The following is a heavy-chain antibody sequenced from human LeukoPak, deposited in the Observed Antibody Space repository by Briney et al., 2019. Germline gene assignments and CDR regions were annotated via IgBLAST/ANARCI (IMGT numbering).Heavy chain of an antibody. CDR1: GYSLTSYP. Sequence: ASVKVSCKASGYSLTSYPVNWVRQAPGQGLEWMGWINTETQKPTYAQGFTGRFVFSLDTSLSTAYLRISNLKAEDTAIYYCARDPSGGGSASDYWGQGTLVTVSP. V-gene: IGHV7-4-1*02. CDR2: INTETQKP. D-gene: IGHD1-26*01. CDR3: ARDPSGGGSASDY. J-gene: IGHJ4*02.